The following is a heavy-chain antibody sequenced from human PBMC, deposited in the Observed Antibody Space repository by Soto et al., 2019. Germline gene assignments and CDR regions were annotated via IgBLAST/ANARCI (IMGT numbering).Heavy chain of an antibody. CDR2: IIPIFGTA. Sequence: QVQLVQSGAEVKKPGSSVKVSCKASGGTFSSYAISWVRQAPGQGLEWMGGIIPIFGTANYAQKFQSRFTITADESTSTAYMELSSLRSEDTAVYYCARGGGLLWFGELFGWFDPWGQGTLVTVSS. D-gene: IGHD3-10*01. CDR1: GGTFSSYA. V-gene: IGHV1-69*01. J-gene: IGHJ5*02. CDR3: ARGGGLLWFGELFGWFDP.